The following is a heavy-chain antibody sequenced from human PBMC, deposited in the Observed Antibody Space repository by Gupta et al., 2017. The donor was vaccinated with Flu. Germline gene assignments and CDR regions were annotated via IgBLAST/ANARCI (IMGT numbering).Heavy chain of an antibody. V-gene: IGHV3-48*02. CDR3: ARDSPPGF. CDR1: GFTFSGSS. Sequence: EVQLVESGGDLVQPGGSLSLSCAASGFTFSGSSMNWVRQAPGKGLEWVAYISHTGSTEFYADSVKGRFIVSRDNAKSTLYLQMNSLRDDDTALYFCARDSPPGFWGQGTRVTVSS. J-gene: IGHJ4*02. CDR2: ISHTGSTE. D-gene: IGHD1-1*01.